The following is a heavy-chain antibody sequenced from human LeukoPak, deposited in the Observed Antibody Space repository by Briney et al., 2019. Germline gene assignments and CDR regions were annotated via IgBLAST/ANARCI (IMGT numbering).Heavy chain of an antibody. D-gene: IGHD3-22*01. Sequence: ASVKVSCKASGYTFTGYYMHWVRQAPGQGPEWMGWINPNSGGTNYAQKFQGWVTMTRDTSISTAYMELGRLRSDDTAVYYCARGVSRRDSSAGYWGQGTLVTVSS. V-gene: IGHV1-2*04. CDR1: GYTFTGYY. J-gene: IGHJ4*02. CDR3: ARGVSRRDSSAGY. CDR2: INPNSGGT.